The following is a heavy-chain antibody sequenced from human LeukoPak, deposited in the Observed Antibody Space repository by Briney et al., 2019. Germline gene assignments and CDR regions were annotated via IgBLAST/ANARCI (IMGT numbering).Heavy chain of an antibody. J-gene: IGHJ6*02. CDR2: ISYDGSNK. CDR1: GFTFSSYA. D-gene: IGHD3-3*01. Sequence: GGSLRLSCAASGFTFSSYAIHWVRQAPGKGLEWVAVISYDGSNKYYADSVKGRFTISRDNSKNTLYLQMNSLRAEDTAVYYCARDRDWRFWSGYPHKLSNYAGMDVWGQGTTVTVSS. CDR3: ARDRDWRFWSGYPHKLSNYAGMDV. V-gene: IGHV3-30-3*01.